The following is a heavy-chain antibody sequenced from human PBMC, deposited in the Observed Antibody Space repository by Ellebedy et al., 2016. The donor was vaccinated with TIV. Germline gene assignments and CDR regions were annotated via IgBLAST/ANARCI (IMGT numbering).Heavy chain of an antibody. Sequence: GESLKISCKAAGYTFTSYWISWVRQMPGKGLEWMGIIYPGDTDTRYSPPFQGQVTISADKSISTSFLQWSSLRASDTAMYYCAGLDGRTYVGGDYWGQGTLVTVSS. CDR1: GYTFTSYW. D-gene: IGHD3-16*01. CDR3: AGLDGRTYVGGDY. V-gene: IGHV5-51*01. CDR2: IYPGDTDT. J-gene: IGHJ4*02.